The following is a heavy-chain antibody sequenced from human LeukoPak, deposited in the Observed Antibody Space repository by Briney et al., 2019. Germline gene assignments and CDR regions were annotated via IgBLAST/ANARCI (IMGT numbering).Heavy chain of an antibody. CDR3: ARHKGTGSYYAFDS. V-gene: IGHV4-59*08. D-gene: IGHD1-26*01. Sequence: PSETLSLTCTVSGVSISGYYWSWIRQPPGKGLEWVGDIYYSGSTNYNPSLKSRVTISLDTSKNQFSLRLRSVTAADTAVYYCARHKGTGSYYAFDSWGQGSLVTVSS. CDR1: GVSISGYY. CDR2: IYYSGST. J-gene: IGHJ4*02.